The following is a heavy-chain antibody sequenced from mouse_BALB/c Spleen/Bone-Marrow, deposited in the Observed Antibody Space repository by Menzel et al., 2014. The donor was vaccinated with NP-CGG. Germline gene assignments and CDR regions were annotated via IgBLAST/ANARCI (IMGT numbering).Heavy chain of an antibody. CDR1: GYSITSGYY. CDR3: ADYGAMGY. D-gene: IGHD1-1*02. J-gene: IGHJ4*01. CDR2: ISYDGSN. V-gene: IGHV3-6*02. Sequence: EVQLVESGPGLVKPSQSLSLTCSVTGYSITSGYYWNWIRQFPGNKLEWMGYISYDGSNNYNPSLKNRISITRDTSKNQFFLKLNSVTTGDTATYYCADYGAMGYWGQGTSVTVSP.